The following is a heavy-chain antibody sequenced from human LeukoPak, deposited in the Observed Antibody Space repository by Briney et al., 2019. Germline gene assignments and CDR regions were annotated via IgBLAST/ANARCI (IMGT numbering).Heavy chain of an antibody. V-gene: IGHV3-23*01. CDR2: ISGSGGST. D-gene: IGHD6-19*01. Sequence: ETLSLTCAVSGYSISSGYYWGWVRQAPGKGLEWVSRISGSGGSTYYADSVKGRFTISRDNSKNTLYLQMNSLRAEDTAVYYCAKDVYSSGLVDYWGQGTLVTVSS. CDR1: GYSISSGYY. CDR3: AKDVYSSGLVDY. J-gene: IGHJ4*02.